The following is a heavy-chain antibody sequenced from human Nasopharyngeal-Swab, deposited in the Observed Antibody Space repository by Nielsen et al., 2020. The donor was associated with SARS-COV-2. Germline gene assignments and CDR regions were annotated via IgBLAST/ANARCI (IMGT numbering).Heavy chain of an antibody. CDR3: ARDLWSSSSWYALELTRGIDP. J-gene: IGHJ5*02. Sequence: WVRHAPEQRLEWMGWINAGNGNTKYSQKFQGRVTITRDTSASTAYMELSSLRSEDTAVYYCARDLWSSSSWYALELTRGIDPWGQGTLVTVSS. D-gene: IGHD6-13*01. CDR2: INAGNGNT. V-gene: IGHV1-3*01.